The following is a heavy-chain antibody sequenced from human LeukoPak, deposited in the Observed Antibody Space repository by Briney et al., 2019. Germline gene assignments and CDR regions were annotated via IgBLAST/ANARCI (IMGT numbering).Heavy chain of an antibody. CDR3: ATGNSHAFDI. CDR2: LNSDGSST. V-gene: IGHV3-74*03. D-gene: IGHD1-7*01. J-gene: IGHJ3*02. Sequence: PGGSLRLSCAASGFTFSSYWMHWVRQAPGKGLVWVSCLNSDGSSTKYADSVGGRFTISRDNAKNTLYLQMSSLRAEDTAVYYCATGNSHAFDIWGQGTMVTVSS. CDR1: GFTFSSYW.